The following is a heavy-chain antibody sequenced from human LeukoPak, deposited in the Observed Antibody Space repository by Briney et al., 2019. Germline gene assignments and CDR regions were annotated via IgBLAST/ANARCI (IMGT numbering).Heavy chain of an antibody. D-gene: IGHD1-7*01. CDR2: ISGSGRST. CDR3: ARPGRRTTSGY. Sequence: GESLRLSCAASGFTFSSSDMSWVRQAPGKGLEWVSEISGSGRSTYYADSVKGRFTISRDNSKNTLYLQMNSLRAEDTAIYYCARPGRRTTSGYWGQGTLVTVSS. CDR1: GFTFSSSD. J-gene: IGHJ4*02. V-gene: IGHV3-23*01.